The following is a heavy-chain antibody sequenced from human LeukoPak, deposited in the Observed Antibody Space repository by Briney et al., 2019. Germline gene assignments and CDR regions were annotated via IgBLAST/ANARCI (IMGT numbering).Heavy chain of an antibody. CDR3: ASVGRGSGSHRGGP. Sequence: ASVTVSCKASGYTITSYGFSWVRQAPGQGLEWMGWISAYSGNTNYAQKLQGRVTMTTDTCPSTAYMELRSLRSDDTAVYYCASVGRGSGSHRGGPWGQGTLVTVSS. J-gene: IGHJ5*02. D-gene: IGHD3-10*01. V-gene: IGHV1-18*01. CDR1: GYTITSYG. CDR2: ISAYSGNT.